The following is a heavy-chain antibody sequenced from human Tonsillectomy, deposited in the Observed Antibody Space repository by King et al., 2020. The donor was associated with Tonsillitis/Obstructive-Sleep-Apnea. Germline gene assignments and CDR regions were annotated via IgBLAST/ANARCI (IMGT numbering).Heavy chain of an antibody. Sequence: VQLVESGGGVVQPGRPLRLSCAASGFTFSSYAMHWVRQAPGKGLEWVAVISYDGSNKYYADSVKGRFTISRDNSKNTLYLQMNSLRDEDTAVYYCARGVVYARSWFDPWGQGTLVTVSS. CDR1: GFTFSSYA. V-gene: IGHV3-30*01. D-gene: IGHD2-8*02. CDR3: ARGVVYARSWFDP. J-gene: IGHJ5*02. CDR2: ISYDGSNK.